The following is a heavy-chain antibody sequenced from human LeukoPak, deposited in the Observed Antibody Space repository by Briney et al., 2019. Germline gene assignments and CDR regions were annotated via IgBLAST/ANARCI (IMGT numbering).Heavy chain of an antibody. CDR2: ISGSGGFT. V-gene: IGHV3-23*01. CDR1: GFIFSSYT. Sequence: RGGSLRLSCAASGFIFSSYTMSWVRQAPGKGLEWVSAISGSGGFTYYADSVKGRFTISRDNSKNTLLLQMNTLRAEDTAVYYCAREDSGNYYFDFWGQGTLVTVSS. D-gene: IGHD1-26*01. CDR3: AREDSGNYYFDF. J-gene: IGHJ4*02.